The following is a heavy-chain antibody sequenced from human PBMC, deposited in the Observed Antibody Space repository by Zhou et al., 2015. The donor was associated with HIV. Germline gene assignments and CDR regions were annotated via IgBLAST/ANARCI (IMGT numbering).Heavy chain of an antibody. CDR3: ARGSPRTTRFYGF. J-gene: IGHJ4*02. Sequence: QVQLVQSGAELKKPGASVKVSCKTSGYTFTTYDINWVRQAAGQGLEWMGWMNPNSGNTGYAQKFQGRVTMTRNTSIGTAYMELTSLTFEDSAVYYCARGSPRTTRFYGFWGQGSLITVSS. CDR2: MNPNSGNT. D-gene: IGHD3-3*01. V-gene: IGHV1-8*01. CDR1: GYTFTTYD.